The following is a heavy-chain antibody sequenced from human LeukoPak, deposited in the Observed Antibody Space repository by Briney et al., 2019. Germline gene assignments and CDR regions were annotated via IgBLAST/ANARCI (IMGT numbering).Heavy chain of an antibody. D-gene: IGHD3-9*01. CDR2: IYTSGST. J-gene: IGHJ3*02. Sequence: SETLTLTCTVSGGSISSYYWNWIRQPAGKGLEGIGRIYTSGSTNYNPSLKSRVTMSVDTSKNQFSLKMSSVTAAETAVYYCARDRFFDSDAFDIWGQGTVVTVSS. V-gene: IGHV4-4*07. CDR3: ARDRFFDSDAFDI. CDR1: GGSISSYY.